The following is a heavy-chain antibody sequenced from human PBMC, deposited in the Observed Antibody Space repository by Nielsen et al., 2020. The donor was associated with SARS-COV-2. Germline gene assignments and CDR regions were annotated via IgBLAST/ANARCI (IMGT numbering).Heavy chain of an antibody. CDR2: ISTGGSTI. Sequence: WIRQPSGKGLEWVSYISTGGSTIYYADSVKGRFTISRDNAKNSLYLQMNSLRAEDTAVYYCTRGRGRPIAVPGTSPLRYWGQGTLVTVSS. CDR3: TRGRGRPIAVPGTSPLRY. V-gene: IGHV3-11*04. D-gene: IGHD6-19*01. J-gene: IGHJ4*02.